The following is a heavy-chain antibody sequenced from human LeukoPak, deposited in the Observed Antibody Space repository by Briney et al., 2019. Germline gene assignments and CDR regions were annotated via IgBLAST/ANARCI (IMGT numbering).Heavy chain of an antibody. CDR1: RFXFSTYT. J-gene: IGHJ4*02. V-gene: IGHV3-21*01. D-gene: IGHD4-17*01. CDR3: ARDRTTVTTFDY. CDR2: ISSSSSYI. Sequence: GGSLRLSCAASRFXFSTYTMNWVRQAPGKGLEWVSSISSSSSYIYYADSVKGRFTISRDNAKNSLYLQMNTLRAEDTAVYYCARDRTTVTTFDYWGQGTLVTDSS.